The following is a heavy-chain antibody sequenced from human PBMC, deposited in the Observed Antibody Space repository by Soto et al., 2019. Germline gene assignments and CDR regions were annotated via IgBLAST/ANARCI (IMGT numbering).Heavy chain of an antibody. CDR2: IYWDDSK. Sequence: QITLKESGPALVKPTQTLTLTCTFSGFSLTTDRVGVGWIRQPPGEALEWLAVIYWDDSKTYRPSLESRLTITKDTSKIQVAHTMTNMDSLDTATYYCAHAYGGRSLYWGQGTLVTVSS. D-gene: IGHD1-26*01. V-gene: IGHV2-5*02. CDR1: GFSLTTDRVG. J-gene: IGHJ4*02. CDR3: AHAYGGRSLY.